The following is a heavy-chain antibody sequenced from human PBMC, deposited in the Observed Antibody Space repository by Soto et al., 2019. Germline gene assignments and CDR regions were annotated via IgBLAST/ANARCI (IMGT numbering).Heavy chain of an antibody. V-gene: IGHV3-21*01. Sequence: EVQLVESGGGLVKPGGSLRLSCAASGFTFSSYSMNWVRQAPGKGLEWVSSISSSSSYIYYADSVKGRFTISRDNAKNSLYLKMNSLRAEDTAVYYCARDGGTFYYYYYMDVWGKGTTVTVSS. CDR2: ISSSSSYI. CDR3: ARDGGTFYYYYYMDV. D-gene: IGHD3-16*01. CDR1: GFTFSSYS. J-gene: IGHJ6*03.